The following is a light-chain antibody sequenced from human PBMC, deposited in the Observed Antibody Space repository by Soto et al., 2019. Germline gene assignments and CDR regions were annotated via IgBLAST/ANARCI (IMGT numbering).Light chain of an antibody. V-gene: IGKV1-39*01. CDR3: QQSYNTPWT. Sequence: GDRVTVTCRASQSISNYLSWYQQMPGKAPKLLIFAASTLRSGVSSRFSGSGSGTDFTLTISSLQPEDFATYYCQQSYNTPWTFDQGTKVEIK. CDR2: AAS. J-gene: IGKJ1*01. CDR1: QSISNY.